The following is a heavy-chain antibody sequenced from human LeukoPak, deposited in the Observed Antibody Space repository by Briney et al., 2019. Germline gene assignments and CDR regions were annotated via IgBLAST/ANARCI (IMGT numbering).Heavy chain of an antibody. J-gene: IGHJ4*02. Sequence: GETLRLSCAASGFTFSSYGMSWVRQAPGKGLEWVSHITWDGGSAFYLDSVKGRFTLSRDNRKNSLYLQMNSLRGEDTALYYCARDSGGYSGRTDYFDYWGQGTLVTVSS. CDR2: ITWDGGSA. D-gene: IGHD5-12*01. V-gene: IGHV3-43D*03. CDR1: GFTFSSYG. CDR3: ARDSGGYSGRTDYFDY.